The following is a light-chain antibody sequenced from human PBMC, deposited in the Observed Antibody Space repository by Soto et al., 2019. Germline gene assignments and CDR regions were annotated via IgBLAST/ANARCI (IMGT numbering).Light chain of an antibody. Sequence: QSALTQPASVSGSPGQSITISCTGTSSDVGGYNYVSWYQQHPGTAPKLMIYDVSNRPSGVSNRFSGSKSGNTASLTISGLQAEDEADYYCSPYTSSSTLLYVFGTGTKVTVL. J-gene: IGLJ1*01. V-gene: IGLV2-14*01. CDR1: SSDVGGYNY. CDR3: SPYTSSSTLLYV. CDR2: DVS.